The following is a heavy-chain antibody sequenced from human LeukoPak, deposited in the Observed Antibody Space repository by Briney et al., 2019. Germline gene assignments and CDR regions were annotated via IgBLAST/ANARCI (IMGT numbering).Heavy chain of an antibody. D-gene: IGHD3-10*02. CDR1: GFTFSSYA. V-gene: IGHV3-64*01. Sequence: GGSLRLSCAASGFTFSSYAMHWVRQAPGKGLEYVSAISSNGGSTYYANSVKGRFTISRDNSKNTLYLQMGSLRAEDMAVYYCAKLGITMIGGVWGKGTTVTISS. CDR3: AKLGITMIGGV. J-gene: IGHJ6*04. CDR2: ISSNGGST.